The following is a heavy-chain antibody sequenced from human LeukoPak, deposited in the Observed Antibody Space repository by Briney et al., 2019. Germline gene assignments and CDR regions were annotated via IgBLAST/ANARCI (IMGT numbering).Heavy chain of an antibody. CDR1: GFTFSSYA. J-gene: IGHJ3*01. CDR2: ISGSGGST. CDR3: TTSGQVVVVATDAFDV. D-gene: IGHD2-15*01. V-gene: IGHV3-23*01. Sequence: GGSLRLSCAASGFTFSSYAMSWVRQAPGKGLEWVSAISGSGGSTYYADSVKGRFTISRDNSKNTLYLQMNSLRAEDTAVYYCTTSGQVVVVATDAFDVWGQGTVVTVSS.